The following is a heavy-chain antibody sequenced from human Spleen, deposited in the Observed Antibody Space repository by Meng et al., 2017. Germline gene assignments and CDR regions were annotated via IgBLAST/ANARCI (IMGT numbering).Heavy chain of an antibody. D-gene: IGHD3-10*01. J-gene: IGHJ4*02. V-gene: IGHV4-39*07. CDR1: GGSISSSSHY. Sequence: GSLRLSCTVSGGSISSSSHYWGWIRQPPGKGLEWIGSIDYSGSTYYNPSLKSRVTISVDTSKNQFSLKLSSVTAADTAVYYCARVPNMVRGVINLWGQGTLVTVSS. CDR2: IDYSGST. CDR3: ARVPNMVRGVINL.